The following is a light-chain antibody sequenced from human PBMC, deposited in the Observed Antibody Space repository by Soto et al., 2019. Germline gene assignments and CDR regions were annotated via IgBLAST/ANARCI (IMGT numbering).Light chain of an antibody. V-gene: IGKV3-15*01. CDR2: DTS. CDR1: QGIGDT. J-gene: IGKJ4*01. CDR3: QQYDDWPLT. Sequence: EVVMRQSPATLSVSPGEGATLSCRASQGIGDTLAWYQHKPGQTPRLLIYDTSTRATGVPARFSGSGSGTEFTLTIGSLQSEDFALYYCQQYDDWPLTFGGGTKVDIK.